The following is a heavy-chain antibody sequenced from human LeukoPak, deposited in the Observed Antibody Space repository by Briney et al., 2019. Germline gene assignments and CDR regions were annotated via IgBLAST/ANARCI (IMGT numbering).Heavy chain of an antibody. Sequence: ASVKVSCKASGYTFTSYGISLVRQAPGQGLEWMGWISAYNGNTTYAQKLQGRVAMTTDTSTSTAYMELRSLRSDDTAVYYCARDIVVVTARPGRYDYWGQGTLVTVSS. J-gene: IGHJ4*02. CDR2: ISAYNGNT. D-gene: IGHD2-21*02. V-gene: IGHV1-18*01. CDR1: GYTFTSYG. CDR3: ARDIVVVTARPGRYDY.